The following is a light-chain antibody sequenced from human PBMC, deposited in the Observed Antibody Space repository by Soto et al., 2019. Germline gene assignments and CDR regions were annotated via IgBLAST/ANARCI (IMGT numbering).Light chain of an antibody. J-gene: IGKJ5*01. CDR3: QQSYSTPPIT. V-gene: IGKV1-5*03. CDR2: KAS. CDR1: QSISSW. Sequence: DIQMTQSPSILSASVGDRVTITCRASQSISSWLAWYQQKPGKAPNLLIYKASHLENGVPSRFSGSGSGTDFTLTISSLQPEDFATYYCQQSYSTPPITFGQGTRLEIK.